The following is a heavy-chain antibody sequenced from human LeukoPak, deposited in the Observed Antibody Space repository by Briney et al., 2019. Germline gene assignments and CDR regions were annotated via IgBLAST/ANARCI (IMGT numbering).Heavy chain of an antibody. CDR1: GFTFSSYA. V-gene: IGHV3-23*01. Sequence: GGSLRLSCAASGFTFSSYAMSWVRQAPGKGLEWVSAISGSGVSTYYADSVKGRFTISRDYSKNTLYLQMYSLRAEDTAVYYCAKDLYCSSNSCYLFDYWGQGTLVTVSS. J-gene: IGHJ4*02. CDR3: AKDLYCSSNSCYLFDY. CDR2: ISGSGVST. D-gene: IGHD2-2*01.